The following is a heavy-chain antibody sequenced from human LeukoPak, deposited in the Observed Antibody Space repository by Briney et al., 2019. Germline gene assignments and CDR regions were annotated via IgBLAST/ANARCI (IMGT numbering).Heavy chain of an antibody. J-gene: IGHJ3*02. Sequence: GTSVKVSCEASRFTFTSSAVQWVRQARGQRLEWIGWIVVGSGNTNYAQKFQERVTITRDMSTSTAYMELSSLRSEDTAVYYCAADHLAAKDAFDIWGQGTMVTVSS. CDR3: AADHLAAKDAFDI. CDR1: RFTFTSSA. D-gene: IGHD6-13*01. V-gene: IGHV1-58*01. CDR2: IVVGSGNT.